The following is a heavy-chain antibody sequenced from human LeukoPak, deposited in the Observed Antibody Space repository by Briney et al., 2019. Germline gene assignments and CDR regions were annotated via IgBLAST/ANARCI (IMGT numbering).Heavy chain of an antibody. J-gene: IGHJ4*02. V-gene: IGHV3-74*01. CDR1: GFTFSSYW. Sequence: GGSLRLSCAASGFTFSSYWMHWVRQAPGKGLVWVSRLNRGGSSATYADSVKGRFTISRDNAGDTLYLQLNSLTTEDTAVYYCARGHSTANYYVGDYWGQGTLVTVSS. CDR2: LNRGGSSA. D-gene: IGHD4/OR15-4a*01. CDR3: ARGHSTANYYVGDY.